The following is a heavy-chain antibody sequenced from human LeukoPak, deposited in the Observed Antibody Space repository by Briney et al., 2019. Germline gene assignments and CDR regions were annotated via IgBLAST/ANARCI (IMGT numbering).Heavy chain of an antibody. CDR1: GGSISSTNW. J-gene: IGHJ4*02. CDR3: ARHDSSGWYLY. D-gene: IGHD6-19*01. CDR2: VHLSGRT. Sequence: SETLSLTCGVSGGSISSTNWWTWVRQPPGEGLEWIGEVHLSGRTNYNPSLKSRVTISVDTSKNQFSLKLSSVTAADTAVYYCARHDSSGWYLYWGQGTLVTVSS. V-gene: IGHV4-4*02.